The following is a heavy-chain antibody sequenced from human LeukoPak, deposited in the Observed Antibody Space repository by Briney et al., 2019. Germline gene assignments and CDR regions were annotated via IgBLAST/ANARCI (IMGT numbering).Heavy chain of an antibody. CDR1: GGTFTSYA. CDR2: IIPIFGTA. Sequence: SVKVSCKASGGTFTSYAISWVRHGPGQGLEWMGGIIPIFGTANYAQQFQGRVTITADDSTSTAYMAVSSLRSEDTAVYYCATRYCSSTSCRNNWFDPWGQGTLVTVSS. J-gene: IGHJ5*02. D-gene: IGHD2-2*01. CDR3: ATRYCSSTSCRNNWFDP. V-gene: IGHV1-69*01.